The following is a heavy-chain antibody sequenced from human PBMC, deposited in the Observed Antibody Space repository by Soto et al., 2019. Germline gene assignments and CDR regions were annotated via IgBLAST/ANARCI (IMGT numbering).Heavy chain of an antibody. CDR1: GGSISSSNW. D-gene: IGHD6-19*01. Sequence: SETLSLTCAVSGGSISSSNWWSWVRQPPGKGLEWIGEIYHSGSTNYNPSLKSRVTISVDKSKNQFSLKLSSVTAADTAVYYCARRRISSGWYAGFDYWGQGTLVTVSS. J-gene: IGHJ4*02. V-gene: IGHV4-4*02. CDR2: IYHSGST. CDR3: ARRRISSGWYAGFDY.